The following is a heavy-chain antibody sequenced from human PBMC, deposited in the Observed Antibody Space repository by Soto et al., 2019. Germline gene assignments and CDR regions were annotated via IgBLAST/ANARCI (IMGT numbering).Heavy chain of an antibody. CDR3: AGARSLEWYDMDV. J-gene: IGHJ6*03. CDR1: GYTFTGYY. Sequence: ASVKVSCKASGYTFTGYYMHWVRQAPGQGLEWMGWINPNSGGTNYAQKFQGWVTMTRDTSISTAYMELSRLRSDDTAVYYCAGARSLEWYDMDVWDKGTTVTVSS. V-gene: IGHV1-2*04. D-gene: IGHD3-3*01. CDR2: INPNSGGT.